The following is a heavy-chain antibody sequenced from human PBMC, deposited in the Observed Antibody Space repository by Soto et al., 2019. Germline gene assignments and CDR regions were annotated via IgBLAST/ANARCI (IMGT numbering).Heavy chain of an antibody. CDR2: INHSGST. D-gene: IGHD2-15*01. CDR3: ARAAPRYCSGGSGYSGWDY. V-gene: IGHV4-34*01. J-gene: IGHJ4*02. CDR1: GGSFSGYY. Sequence: TSQTLSLTCAVYGGSFSGYYWSWIRQPPEKGQEWIGEINHSGSTNYNPSLKSRVTISVDTSKNQFSLQLSSVTAADTAVYYCARAAPRYCSGGSGYSGWDYWGQGTLVTVS.